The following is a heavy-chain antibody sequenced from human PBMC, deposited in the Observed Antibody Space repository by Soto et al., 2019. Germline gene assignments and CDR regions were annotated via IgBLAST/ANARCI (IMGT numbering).Heavy chain of an antibody. CDR3: AKDRGMVKEGATSYFDY. CDR2: ISGSGGST. Sequence: EVQLLESGGGLVQPGGSLRLSCAASGFTFSSYAMSWVRQAPGKGLEWVSAISGSGGSTYYADSVKGRFTISRDNSKNTLYLQMNSLRAEDTAVYYCAKDRGMVKEGATSYFDYWGQGTLVTVSS. J-gene: IGHJ4*02. V-gene: IGHV3-23*01. D-gene: IGHD1-26*01. CDR1: GFTFSSYA.